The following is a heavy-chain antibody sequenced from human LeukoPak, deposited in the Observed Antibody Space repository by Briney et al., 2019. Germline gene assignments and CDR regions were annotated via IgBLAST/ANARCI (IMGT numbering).Heavy chain of an antibody. J-gene: IGHJ4*02. CDR2: IYYSGST. D-gene: IGHD3-10*01. V-gene: IGHV4-59*01. CDR3: ARADYYGSGSYLQNFDY. Sequence: PSETLSLTCTVSGGSISSYYWSWLRQPPGEGLEWIGYIYYSGSTNYNPSLKSRVTISVDTSKNQFSLKLSSVTAADTAVYYCARADYYGSGSYLQNFDYRGQGTLVTVSS. CDR1: GGSISSYY.